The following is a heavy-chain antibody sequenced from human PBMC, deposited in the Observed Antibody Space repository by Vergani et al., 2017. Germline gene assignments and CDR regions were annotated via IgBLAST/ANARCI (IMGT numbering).Heavy chain of an antibody. D-gene: IGHD2-8*01. Sequence: EVQLVESGGGLVKPGGSLRLSCAASGFTFSSYSMNWVRQAPGKGLEWVSSISSSSSYINYADSVKGRFIISRDNTNNSLFLQLRSLRAEDAAVYYCARDCTSGGCPDNYGIDVWGQGATVTVSS. CDR3: ARDCTSGGCPDNYGIDV. J-gene: IGHJ6*02. V-gene: IGHV3-21*06. CDR1: GFTFSSYS. CDR2: ISSSSSYI.